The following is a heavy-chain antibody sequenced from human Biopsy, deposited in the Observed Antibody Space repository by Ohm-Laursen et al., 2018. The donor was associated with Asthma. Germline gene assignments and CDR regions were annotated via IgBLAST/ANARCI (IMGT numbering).Heavy chain of an antibody. CDR1: GFSFSNFA. CDR3: VRDGTDDAFDI. D-gene: IGHD1-1*01. Sequence: SLRLSCAASGFSFSNFAIHWVRQAPGKGLEWVGVISKDVSTQDYADSVKGRFTMARDNSKNTLDLQMNSLREEDTAVYYCVRDGTDDAFDIWGQGTVVSVSS. J-gene: IGHJ3*02. CDR2: ISKDVSTQ. V-gene: IGHV3-30*06.